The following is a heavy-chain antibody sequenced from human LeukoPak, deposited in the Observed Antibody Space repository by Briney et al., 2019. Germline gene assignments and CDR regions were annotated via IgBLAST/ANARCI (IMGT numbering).Heavy chain of an antibody. CDR1: GYTFTNYG. V-gene: IGHV1-18*01. CDR2: ISASNGDT. D-gene: IGHD6-13*01. CDR3: AKLGTGIAAAGHFDY. Sequence: ASVKVSCKASGYTFTNYGITWVRQAPGQGLEWMGWISASNGDTHYSEKFQDRITVTTDTSTSTAYMELRSLVSDDTAVYYCAKLGTGIAAAGHFDYWGQGTLVTVSS. J-gene: IGHJ4*02.